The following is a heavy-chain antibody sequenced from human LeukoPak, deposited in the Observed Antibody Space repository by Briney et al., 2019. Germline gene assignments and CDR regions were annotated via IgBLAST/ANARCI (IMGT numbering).Heavy chain of an antibody. Sequence: ASVKVSCKASGYTFTGYYMHWVRQAPGQGLEWMGRIYPNSGGTNYAQKFQGRVTMTRDTSISTAYMELSRLRSDDTAVYYCARENRGYSYGSIDYWGQGTLVTVSS. CDR2: IYPNSGGT. CDR3: ARENRGYSYGSIDY. CDR1: GYTFTGYY. J-gene: IGHJ4*02. D-gene: IGHD5-18*01. V-gene: IGHV1-2*06.